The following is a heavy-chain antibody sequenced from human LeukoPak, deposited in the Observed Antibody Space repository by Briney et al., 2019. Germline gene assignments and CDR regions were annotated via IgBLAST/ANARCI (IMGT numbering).Heavy chain of an antibody. CDR1: GFTFSSYG. CDR2: ISYDGSNK. Sequence: GGSLRLSCAASGFTFSSYGMHWVRQAPGKGLEWVAVISYDGSNKYYADSVNGRFTISRDNSKNTLYLQMNSLRAEDTAVYYCAKLQAYYYDSSGYSAWESSAFDIWGQGTMVTVSS. CDR3: AKLQAYYYDSSGYSAWESSAFDI. D-gene: IGHD3-22*01. V-gene: IGHV3-30*18. J-gene: IGHJ3*02.